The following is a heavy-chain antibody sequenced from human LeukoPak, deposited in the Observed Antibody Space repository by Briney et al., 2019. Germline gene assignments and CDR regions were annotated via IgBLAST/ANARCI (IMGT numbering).Heavy chain of an antibody. Sequence: SETLSLTCTVSGGSISSYYWSWIRQPPGKGLEWIGYIYYSGSINYNPSLKSRVTISVDTSKNQFSLKLSSVTAADTAVYYCASEVAVTTSGDAFDIWGQGTMVTVSS. CDR1: GGSISSYY. D-gene: IGHD4-17*01. J-gene: IGHJ3*02. V-gene: IGHV4-59*01. CDR2: IYYSGSI. CDR3: ASEVAVTTSGDAFDI.